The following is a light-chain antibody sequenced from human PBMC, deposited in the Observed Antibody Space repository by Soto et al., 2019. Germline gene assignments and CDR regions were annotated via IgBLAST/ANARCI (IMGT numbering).Light chain of an antibody. Sequence: QSVLAQPPSVSGAPGQSGTISCTGRSSNIGAGYDVHWYKQLPGTAPRLLIYGNSNRPSGVPDRFSGSKSGTSASLAITGLHAEHEADYYCQSYDNSLKIVVGGGTKLTVL. J-gene: IGLJ3*02. V-gene: IGLV1-40*01. CDR3: QSYDNSLKIV. CDR2: GNS. CDR1: SSNIGAGYD.